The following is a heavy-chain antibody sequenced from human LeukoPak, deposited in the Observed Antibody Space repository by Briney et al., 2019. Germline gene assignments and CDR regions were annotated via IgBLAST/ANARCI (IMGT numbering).Heavy chain of an antibody. D-gene: IGHD6-19*01. Sequence: GGSLRLSCAASGFTLSRYAMSWVRQAPGKGLEWVSAISGSGGSTYYADSVKGRFTISRDNSKNTLHLQMNSLRAEATAVDYCANEKIRSMAGTIDYWGQGTLVTVSS. CDR2: ISGSGGST. J-gene: IGHJ4*02. V-gene: IGHV3-23*01. CDR3: ANEKIRSMAGTIDY. CDR1: GFTLSRYA.